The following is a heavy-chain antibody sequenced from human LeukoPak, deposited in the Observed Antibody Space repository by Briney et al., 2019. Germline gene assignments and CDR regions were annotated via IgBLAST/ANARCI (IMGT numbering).Heavy chain of an antibody. Sequence: SETLSLTCTVSGGSISSYYWSWIRQPPGKGLEWIGYIYYSGSTNYNPSLKSRVTISVDTSKNQFSLTLSYVSAADTAVYYCAGQVGTDAFDIWGQGTMATVSS. CDR2: IYYSGST. CDR1: GGSISSYY. J-gene: IGHJ3*02. CDR3: AGQVGTDAFDI. D-gene: IGHD1-1*01. V-gene: IGHV4-59*08.